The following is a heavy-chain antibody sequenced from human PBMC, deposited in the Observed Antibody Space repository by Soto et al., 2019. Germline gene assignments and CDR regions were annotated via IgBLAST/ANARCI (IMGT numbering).Heavy chain of an antibody. D-gene: IGHD6-19*01. Sequence: SHTLSLTCAISGYSVSSNSAALNWIRQSPSRGLEWLGRTYYRSKWYNDYAVSVKSRITINPDTSKNQFSLNMNSVTAADTAVYYCARRLFGSGWTLDSWGQGALVTVSS. V-gene: IGHV6-1*01. CDR2: TYYRSKWYN. CDR3: ARRLFGSGWTLDS. J-gene: IGHJ4*02. CDR1: GYSVSSNSAA.